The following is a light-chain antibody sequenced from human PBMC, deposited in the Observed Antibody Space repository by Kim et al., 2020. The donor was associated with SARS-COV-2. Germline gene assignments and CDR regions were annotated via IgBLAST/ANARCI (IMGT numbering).Light chain of an antibody. CDR3: AAWDDSLNGPV. CDR1: RSHSGSNT. V-gene: IGLV1-44*01. Sequence: GHRVTISCSRSRSHSGSNTVNWYQQLPGTAPKLLIYRNNQRPSGVPDRFSGSKSGTSASLAISGLQSEDEADYYCAAWDDSLNGPVFGGGTQLTVL. J-gene: IGLJ3*02. CDR2: RNN.